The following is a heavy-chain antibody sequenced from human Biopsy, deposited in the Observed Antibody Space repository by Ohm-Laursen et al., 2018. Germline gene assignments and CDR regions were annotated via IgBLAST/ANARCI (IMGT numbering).Heavy chain of an antibody. D-gene: IGHD3-3*01. V-gene: IGHV1-46*01. CDR1: GYTFTNHY. J-gene: IGHJ4*02. CDR2: INPVGGST. Sequence: GASVKVSCKGSGYTFTNHYIHWVRQAPGQGLEWTGIINPVGGSTNYAQKFQGRVTLTTDTSTSTVHMELRSLRSDDTAVYYCARLLQTDGDGFWSGYYDYWGQGTLVTVSS. CDR3: ARLLQTDGDGFWSGYYDY.